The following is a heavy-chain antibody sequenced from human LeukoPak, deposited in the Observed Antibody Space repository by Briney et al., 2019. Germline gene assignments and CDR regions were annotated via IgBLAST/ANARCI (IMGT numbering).Heavy chain of an antibody. CDR2: IYYSGST. V-gene: IGHV4-59*01. CDR3: ARTGYCSSTSCSFDP. D-gene: IGHD2-2*01. J-gene: IGHJ5*02. Sequence: SETLSLTCTVSGGSISSYYWSWIRQPPGKGLEWIGYIYYSGSTNYNPSLKSRVTISVDTSKNQFSLKLSSVTAADTAVYYCARTGYCSSTSCSFDPWGQGTLVTVSS. CDR1: GGSISSYY.